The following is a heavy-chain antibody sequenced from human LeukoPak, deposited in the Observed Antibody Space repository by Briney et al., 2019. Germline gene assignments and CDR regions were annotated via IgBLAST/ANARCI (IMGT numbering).Heavy chain of an antibody. Sequence: GGSLRLSCAASGFTFSSYSMNWVRQAPGKGLEWVSYISVSGSNINYADSVKGRFTISRDNAKNSLYLQMNSLRAEDTAVYYCARGYSSGYFDYWGQGTLVTVSS. J-gene: IGHJ4*02. D-gene: IGHD3-22*01. V-gene: IGHV3-48*01. CDR1: GFTFSSYS. CDR2: ISVSGSNI. CDR3: ARGYSSGYFDY.